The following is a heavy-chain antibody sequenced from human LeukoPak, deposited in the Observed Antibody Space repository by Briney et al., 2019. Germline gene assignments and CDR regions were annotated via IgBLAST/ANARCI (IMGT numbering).Heavy chain of an antibody. Sequence: ESLKISCKGSGYSFTSYWIGWVRQMPGKGLEWIGRIYTSGSTNYNPSLKSRVTMSVDTSKNQFSLKLSSVTAADTAVYYCARGLRFGELFDFDYWGQGTLVTVSS. V-gene: IGHV4-4*07. J-gene: IGHJ4*02. CDR3: ARGLRFGELFDFDY. CDR1: GYSFTSYW. CDR2: IYTSGST. D-gene: IGHD3-10*01.